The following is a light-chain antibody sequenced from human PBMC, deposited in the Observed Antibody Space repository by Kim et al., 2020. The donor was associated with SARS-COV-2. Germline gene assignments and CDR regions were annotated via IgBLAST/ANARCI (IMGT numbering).Light chain of an antibody. J-gene: IGLJ2*01. V-gene: IGLV2-14*03. CDR1: NNDVGAYTY. Sequence: GQSITISCIGTNNDVGAYTYVSWYQQHPGKAPKLMIYDVNNRPSGVSNRFSGSKSGNTASLTISGLQAEDEANYYCSSYTTTTTVVFGGGTKLTVL. CDR2: DVN. CDR3: SSYTTTTTVV.